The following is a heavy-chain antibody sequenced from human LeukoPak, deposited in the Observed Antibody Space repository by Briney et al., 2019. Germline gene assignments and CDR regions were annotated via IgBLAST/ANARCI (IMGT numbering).Heavy chain of an antibody. Sequence: APVKVSCKASGYTFTGYYMHWVRQAPGQGLEWMGWINPNSGGTNYAQKFQGRVTMTRDTSISTAYMELSRLRSDDTAVYYCARAARPYYYDSSGYRDHFDYWGQGTLVTVSS. V-gene: IGHV1-2*02. J-gene: IGHJ4*02. CDR2: INPNSGGT. CDR1: GYTFTGYY. D-gene: IGHD3-22*01. CDR3: ARAARPYYYDSSGYRDHFDY.